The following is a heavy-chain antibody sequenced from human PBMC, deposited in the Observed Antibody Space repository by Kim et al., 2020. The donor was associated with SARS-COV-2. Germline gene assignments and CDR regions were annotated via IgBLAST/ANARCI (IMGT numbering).Heavy chain of an antibody. V-gene: IGHV4-39*01. Sequence: PRSRVTISGDTSNNQFSLKLSSVTAADTAVYYCARLAYYYDSSGYYYFDYWGQGTLVTVSS. CDR3: ARLAYYYDSSGYYYFDY. J-gene: IGHJ4*02. D-gene: IGHD3-22*01.